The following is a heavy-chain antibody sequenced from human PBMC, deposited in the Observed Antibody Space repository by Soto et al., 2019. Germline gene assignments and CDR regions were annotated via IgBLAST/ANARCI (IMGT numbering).Heavy chain of an antibody. J-gene: IGHJ6*02. D-gene: IGHD3-3*01. V-gene: IGHV1-18*01. CDR2: ISAYNGNT. CDR1: GYTFTSYG. CDR3: ARAPQTSDYDFWSGYYHYYYYGMDV. Sequence: ASVKVSCKASGYTFTSYGISWVRQAPGQGLEWMGWISAYNGNTNYAQKLQGRVTMTTDTSTSTAYMELRSLRSDDTAVYYCARAPQTSDYDFWSGYYHYYYYGMDVWGQGTTGTVSS.